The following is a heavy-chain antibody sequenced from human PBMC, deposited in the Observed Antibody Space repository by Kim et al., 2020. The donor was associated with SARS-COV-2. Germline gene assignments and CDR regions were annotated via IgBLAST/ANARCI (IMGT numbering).Heavy chain of an antibody. J-gene: IGHJ2*01. CDR1: GGSFSGYY. Sequence: SETLSLTCAVYGGSFSGYYWSWIRQPPGKGLEWIGEINHSGSTNYNPSLKSRVTISVDTSKNQFSLKLSSVTAADTAVYYCARVVEGIAARREVYWYFDLWGRGTLVTVSS. CDR2: INHSGST. CDR3: ARVVEGIAARREVYWYFDL. V-gene: IGHV4-34*01. D-gene: IGHD6-6*01.